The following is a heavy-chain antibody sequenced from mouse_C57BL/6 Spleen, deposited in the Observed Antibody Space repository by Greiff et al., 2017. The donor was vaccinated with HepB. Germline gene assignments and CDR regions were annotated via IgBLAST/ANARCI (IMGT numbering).Heavy chain of an antibody. V-gene: IGHV1-76*01. CDR2: IYPGSGNT. J-gene: IGHJ4*01. Sequence: QVQLQQSGAELVRPGASVKLSCKASGYTFTDYYINWVKQRPGQGLEWIARIYPGSGNTYYNEKFKGKATLTAEKSSSTAYMQLSSLTSEDSAVYFCARREGYALYAMDYWGQGTSVTVSS. D-gene: IGHD2-2*01. CDR3: ARREGYALYAMDY. CDR1: GYTFTDYY.